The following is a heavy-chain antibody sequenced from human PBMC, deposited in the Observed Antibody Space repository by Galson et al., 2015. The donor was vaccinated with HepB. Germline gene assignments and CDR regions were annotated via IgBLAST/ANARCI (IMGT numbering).Heavy chain of an antibody. CDR2: IYYSGST. CDR1: GGSISSYY. J-gene: IGHJ6*02. D-gene: IGHD3-9*01. V-gene: IGHV4-59*01. Sequence: SETLSLTCTVSGGSISSYYWSRIRQPPGKGLEWIGYIYYSGSTNYNPSLKSRVTISVDTSKNQFSLKLSSVTAADTAVYYCARDVLYYDIVTGYSPGGGMDVWGQGTTVTVSS. CDR3: ARDVLYYDIVTGYSPGGGMDV.